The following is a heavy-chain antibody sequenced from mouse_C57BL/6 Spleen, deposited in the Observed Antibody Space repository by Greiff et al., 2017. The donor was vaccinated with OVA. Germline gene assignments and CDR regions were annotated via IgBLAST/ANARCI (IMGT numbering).Heavy chain of an antibody. CDR1: GFSLSTFGLG. V-gene: IGHV8-8*01. CDR2: IWWDDDK. CDR3: ARNPYYYGSSGDYCDY. J-gene: IGHJ2*01. Sequence: QVTLKESGPGILQPSQTLSLTCSFSGFSLSTFGLGVGWIRQPSGKGLEWLAHIWWDDDKYYNPALKSRLTISKDTSKNQVFLKIANVDTADTATYYCARNPYYYGSSGDYCDYWGQGTTLTVSS. D-gene: IGHD1-1*01.